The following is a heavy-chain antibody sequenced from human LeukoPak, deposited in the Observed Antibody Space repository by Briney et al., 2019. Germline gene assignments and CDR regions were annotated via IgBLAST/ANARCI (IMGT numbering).Heavy chain of an antibody. CDR3: ARGYG. D-gene: IGHD1-1*01. CDR2: IKQDGSEK. V-gene: IGHV3-7*01. J-gene: IGHJ4*02. Sequence: GGSLRLSCAASGLTFSSYWMSWVRQAPGKGLEWVANIKQDGSEKYYVDSVKGRFTISRDNAKNSLYLQMNSLRAEDTAVYYCARGYGWGQGTLVTVSS. CDR1: GLTFSSYW.